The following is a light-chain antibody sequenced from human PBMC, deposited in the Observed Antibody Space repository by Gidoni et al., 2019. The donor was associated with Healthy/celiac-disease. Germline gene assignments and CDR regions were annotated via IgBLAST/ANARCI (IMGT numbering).Light chain of an antibody. CDR1: HSISSW. J-gene: IGKJ1*01. CDR2: KAS. CDR3: QQYNSYWT. V-gene: IGKV1-5*03. Sequence: DIQMTQSPSTLSASVGYRVTITCRASHSISSWLAWYQHKTGKAPKLLIYKASILESGVPSRFSGSGSGTEFTLTISSLQPDDFATYYCQQYNSYWTFGQGTKVEIK.